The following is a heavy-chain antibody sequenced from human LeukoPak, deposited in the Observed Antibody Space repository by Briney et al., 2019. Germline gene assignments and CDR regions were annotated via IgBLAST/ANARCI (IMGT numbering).Heavy chain of an antibody. Sequence: GGSLRLSCAASGIDFRASGMHWVRQAPGMGLEWVTFIQTDGGDKYYAASVAGRFTISRDNSKNTVYLNMNNLRPDATALYYCAREGGTVVIGRFDYWGQGTLVTVSS. CDR1: GIDFRASG. V-gene: IGHV3-30*02. CDR3: AREGGTVVIGRFDY. D-gene: IGHD2-2*01. CDR2: IQTDGGDK. J-gene: IGHJ4*02.